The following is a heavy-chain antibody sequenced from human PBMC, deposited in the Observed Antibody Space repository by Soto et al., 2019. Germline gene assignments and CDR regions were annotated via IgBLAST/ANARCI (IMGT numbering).Heavy chain of an antibody. CDR3: ASYSSGWSSFDY. CDR2: MSPDSDNT. D-gene: IGHD6-19*01. V-gene: IGHV1-8*01. J-gene: IGHJ4*02. Sequence: ASVKVSCKASGYTFTNYDINWVRQATGQGLEWMGWMSPDSDNTGYAQNFQERVTMTGNTSITTAYLELSSLRSDDTAVYYCASYSSGWSSFDYWGQGTLVTVSS. CDR1: GYTFTNYD.